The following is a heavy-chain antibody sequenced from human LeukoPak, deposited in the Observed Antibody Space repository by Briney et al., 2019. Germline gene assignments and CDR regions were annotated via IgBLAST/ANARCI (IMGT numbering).Heavy chain of an antibody. CDR1: GYTFTSYG. Sequence: ASVKVSCKASGYTFTSYGISWMRQAPGQGLEWMGWISAYNGNTNYAQKLQGRVTMTTDTSTSTAYMELRSLRSDDTAVYYCARGCGGDCYGAFDIWGQGTMVTVSS. V-gene: IGHV1-18*01. J-gene: IGHJ3*02. D-gene: IGHD2-21*02. CDR2: ISAYNGNT. CDR3: ARGCGGDCYGAFDI.